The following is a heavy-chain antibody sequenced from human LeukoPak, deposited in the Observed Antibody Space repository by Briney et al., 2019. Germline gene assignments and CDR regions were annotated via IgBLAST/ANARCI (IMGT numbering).Heavy chain of an antibody. V-gene: IGHV4-34*01. CDR3: ARGTPVYYYGMDV. J-gene: IGHJ6*04. CDR1: GGSFSRYY. CDR2: INHSGST. Sequence: PSETLSLTCAVYGGSFSRYYWSWIRQPPGKGLEWIGEINHSGSTNYNPSLKSRVTISVDTSKNQFSLKLSSVTAADTAVYYCARGTPVYYYGMDVWGKGTTVTVSS.